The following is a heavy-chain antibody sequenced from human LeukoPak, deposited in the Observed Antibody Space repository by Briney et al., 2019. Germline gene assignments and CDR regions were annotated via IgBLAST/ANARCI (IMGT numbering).Heavy chain of an antibody. D-gene: IGHD4-17*01. CDR1: GGSISSYY. V-gene: IGHV4-59*01. CDR3: ARSPGYGDFHFDY. CDR2: IYYSGST. Sequence: SETLSLTCTVSGGSISSYYWSWIRQPPGKGLEWIGYIYYSGSTNYNPSLKSRVTLSVDTSKNQFSLKLSSVTAADTAVYYCARSPGYGDFHFDYWGQGTLVTVSS. J-gene: IGHJ4*02.